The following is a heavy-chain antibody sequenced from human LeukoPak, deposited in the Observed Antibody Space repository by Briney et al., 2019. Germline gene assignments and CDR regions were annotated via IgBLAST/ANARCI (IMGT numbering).Heavy chain of an antibody. CDR1: GFTFSSAW. J-gene: IGHJ4*02. Sequence: GGSLRLSCARSGFTFSSAWMHWVRQAPGKGLEWVSRIKSKVDGGTTDYAAPVKGRFTISRDDLENMLYLQMNSLKTEDTAVYYCIADTPPWNPYGLDYWGQGTLVTVSS. CDR3: IADTPPWNPYGLDY. V-gene: IGHV3-15*07. D-gene: IGHD1-1*01. CDR2: IKSKVDGGTT.